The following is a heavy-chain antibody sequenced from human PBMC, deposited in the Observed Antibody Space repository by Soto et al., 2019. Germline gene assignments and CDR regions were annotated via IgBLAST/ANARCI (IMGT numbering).Heavy chain of an antibody. CDR3: ANLARFRNDY. Sequence: KVSCKASGGTLSSYTISWVRQAPGQGLEWMGRIIPILGIANYAQKFQGRVTITADKSTSTAYMELSSLRSEDTAVYYCANLARFRNDYWGQGTPVTVSS. D-gene: IGHD3-3*01. J-gene: IGHJ4*02. V-gene: IGHV1-69*02. CDR1: GGTLSSYT. CDR2: IIPILGIA.